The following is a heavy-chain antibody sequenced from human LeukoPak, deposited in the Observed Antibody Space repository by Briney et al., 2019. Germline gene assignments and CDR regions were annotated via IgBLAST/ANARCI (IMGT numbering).Heavy chain of an antibody. CDR3: ARAQKEQNGSGSERYYYYYMDV. D-gene: IGHD3-10*01. CDR1: GGTFSSYA. J-gene: IGHJ6*03. V-gene: IGHV1-69*13. CDR2: IIPIFGTA. Sequence: GASVKVSCKASGGTFSSYAISWVRQAPGQGLEWMGGIIPIFGTANYAQKFQGRVTITADESTSTAYMELSSLRSEDTAVYYCARAQKEQNGSGSERYYYYYMDVWGKGTTVTIPS.